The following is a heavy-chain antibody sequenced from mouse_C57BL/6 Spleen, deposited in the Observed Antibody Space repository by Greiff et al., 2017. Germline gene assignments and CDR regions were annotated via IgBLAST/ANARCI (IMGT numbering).Heavy chain of an antibody. Sequence: VQLQQSGPELVKPGASVKLSCKASGYTFTSYDINWVKQRPGQGLEWIGWIYPRDGSTKYNEKFKGKATLTVDTSSSTAYMERHSLTSEDSAVYFCARETATIVTGDAMDYWGQGTSVTVSS. D-gene: IGHD2-5*01. CDR1: GYTFTSYD. CDR3: ARETATIVTGDAMDY. CDR2: IYPRDGST. V-gene: IGHV1-85*01. J-gene: IGHJ4*01.